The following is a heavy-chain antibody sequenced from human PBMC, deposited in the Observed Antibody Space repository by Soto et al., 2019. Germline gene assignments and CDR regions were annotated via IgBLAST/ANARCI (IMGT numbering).Heavy chain of an antibody. D-gene: IGHD2-2*03. CDR3: ARAGIGYCSSASGLYHFDY. CDR1: GFIFTNHA. V-gene: IGHV3-23*01. Sequence: GGSLRLSCAASGFIFTNHAMNWVRQAPGKGLEWVSTISGVADSTYYADSVKGRFAIFRDNSKNTVSLQMNSLRVDNTDKNYCARAGIGYCSSASGLYHFDYWGQGTVVTVSS. J-gene: IGHJ4*02. CDR2: ISGVADST.